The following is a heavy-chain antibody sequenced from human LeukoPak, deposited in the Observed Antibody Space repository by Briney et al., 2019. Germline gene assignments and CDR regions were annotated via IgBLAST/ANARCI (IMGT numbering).Heavy chain of an antibody. CDR3: AKDLSYGLDV. CDR1: GFSFSSYA. Sequence: GGSLRLSCAASGFSFSSYAMSWVRQAPGKGLEWVSALSGSGSSTYYADSVKGRFTTSRDNSKNTLYLQMNSLRAEDTAVYYCAKDLSYGLDVWGQGTTVTVSS. J-gene: IGHJ6*02. D-gene: IGHD2/OR15-2a*01. V-gene: IGHV3-23*01. CDR2: LSGSGSST.